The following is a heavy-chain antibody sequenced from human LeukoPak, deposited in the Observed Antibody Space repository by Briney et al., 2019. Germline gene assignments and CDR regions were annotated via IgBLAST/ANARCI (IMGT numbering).Heavy chain of an antibody. CDR2: ISRNSGSI. J-gene: IGHJ4*02. CDR1: GFTFDDYA. V-gene: IGHV3-9*01. CDR3: AKSASDYDILTGYDNFDY. Sequence: GRSLRLSCAVSGFTFDDYAMHWVRQAQGKGLEWVSGISRNSGSIGYADSVKGRFTISRDNAKNSLYLQMNSLRAEDTALYYCAKSASDYDILTGYDNFDYWGQGTLVTVSS. D-gene: IGHD3-9*01.